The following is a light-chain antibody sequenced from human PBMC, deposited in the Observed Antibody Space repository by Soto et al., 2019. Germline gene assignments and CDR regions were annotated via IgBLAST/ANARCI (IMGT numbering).Light chain of an antibody. CDR3: SSYTSSSKGV. Sequence: QSALTQPASVSGSPGQSITISCTGTSSDVGGYNYVSWYPQHPGKAPKLMIYDVSNRPSGVSNRFSCSKSGNTASLTISGLQAEDEADYYCSSYTSSSKGVFGTGTKLTVL. CDR2: DVS. J-gene: IGLJ1*01. CDR1: SSDVGGYNY. V-gene: IGLV2-14*01.